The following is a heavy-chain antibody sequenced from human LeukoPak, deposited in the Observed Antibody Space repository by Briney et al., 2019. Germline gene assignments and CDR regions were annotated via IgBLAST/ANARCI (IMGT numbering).Heavy chain of an antibody. J-gene: IGHJ5*02. CDR2: IIPIFGTA. V-gene: IGHV1-69*05. Sequence: SVKVSCKASGGTFSGYAISWVRQAPGQGLEWMGGIIPIFGTANYAQKFQGRVTITTDESTSTAYMELSSLRSEDTAVYYCARTEAVLVPAAYNWFDPWGQGTLVTVSS. CDR3: ARTEAVLVPAAYNWFDP. CDR1: GGTFSGYA. D-gene: IGHD2-2*01.